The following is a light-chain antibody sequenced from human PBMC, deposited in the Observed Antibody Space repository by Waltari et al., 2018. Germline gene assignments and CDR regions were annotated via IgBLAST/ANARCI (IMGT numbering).Light chain of an antibody. V-gene: IGKV1-33*01. CDR3: QQHDNPPFT. J-gene: IGKJ2*01. Sequence: DIQMTQSPSSLSASVGETVTITCQANHDISDYLKWYQQKPGKAPNLLISDASHLEAGVPSRFSGSGYGTDFTFTISSLQPEDFATYYCQQHDNPPFTFGQGTKLEIK. CDR2: DAS. CDR1: HDISDY.